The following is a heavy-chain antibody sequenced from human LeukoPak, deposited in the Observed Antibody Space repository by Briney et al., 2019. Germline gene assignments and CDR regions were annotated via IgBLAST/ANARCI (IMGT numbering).Heavy chain of an antibody. V-gene: IGHV4-59*01. CDR1: GGSISSYY. CDR2: IYYSGST. CDR3: ASLYYDFWRAHRGMSYFDY. J-gene: IGHJ4*02. Sequence: SEALSLTCTVSGGSISSYYWSWIRQPPGKGLEWIGYIYYSGSTNYNPSLKSRVTISVDTSKNQFSLKLSSVTAADTAVYYCASLYYDFWRAHRGMSYFDYWGQGTLVTVSS. D-gene: IGHD3-3*01.